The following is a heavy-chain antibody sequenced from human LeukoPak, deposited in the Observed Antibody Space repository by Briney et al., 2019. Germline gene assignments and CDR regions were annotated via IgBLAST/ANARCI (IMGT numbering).Heavy chain of an antibody. CDR2: IAGGGSST. D-gene: IGHD6-13*01. Sequence: GGSLRLSCAASGFTVSFYAMSWVRQAPGKGLEWVSVIAGGGSSTYYADSVKGRFTISRDNSKNTLYLQMNSLRAEDTAVYYCAKGLTGNYGYYGMDVWGQGTTVIVSS. J-gene: IGHJ6*02. CDR1: GFTVSFYA. CDR3: AKGLTGNYGYYGMDV. V-gene: IGHV3-23*01.